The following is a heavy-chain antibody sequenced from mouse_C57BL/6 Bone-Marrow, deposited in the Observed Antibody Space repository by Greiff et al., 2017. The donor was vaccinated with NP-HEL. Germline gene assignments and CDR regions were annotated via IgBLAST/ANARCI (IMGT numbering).Heavy chain of an antibody. D-gene: IGHD1-1*01. J-gene: IGHJ1*03. CDR2: ISSGSSTI. Sequence: EVKLMESGGGLVKPGGSLKLSCAASGFTFSDYGMHWVRQAPEKGLEWVAYISSGSSTIYYADTVKGRFTISRDNAKNTLFLQMTSLRSEDTAMYYCARETTVVAPYWYFDVWGTGTTVTVSS. CDR3: ARETTVVAPYWYFDV. CDR1: GFTFSDYG. V-gene: IGHV5-17*01.